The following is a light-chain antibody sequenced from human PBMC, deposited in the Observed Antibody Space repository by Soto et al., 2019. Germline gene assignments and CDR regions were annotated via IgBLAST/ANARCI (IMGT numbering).Light chain of an antibody. J-gene: IGKJ4*01. V-gene: IGKV3-11*01. CDR1: PSVSSY. Sequence: EIVLTQSPATLSLSPGVIATLSCRASPSVSSYLAWYQHKPGQAPRLLIYDASNRATGIPARFSGSGSGTDFTLTISGLEPEDFAIYDCQQRSNWPPVTFGGGTKGE. CDR2: DAS. CDR3: QQRSNWPPVT.